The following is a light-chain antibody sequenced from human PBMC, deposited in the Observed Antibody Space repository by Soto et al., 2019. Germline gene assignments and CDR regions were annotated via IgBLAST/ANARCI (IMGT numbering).Light chain of an antibody. CDR1: QDISNY. Sequence: DIQMTQSPSSLSAFVGDRVTITCQASQDISNYLNWYQQKPGKAPKLLIYDASKLETGVPSRFSGSGSGTDFTFTISSLQPEDIATYYCQQYDNLPYTFGQGTKLEIK. CDR2: DAS. CDR3: QQYDNLPYT. J-gene: IGKJ2*01. V-gene: IGKV1-33*01.